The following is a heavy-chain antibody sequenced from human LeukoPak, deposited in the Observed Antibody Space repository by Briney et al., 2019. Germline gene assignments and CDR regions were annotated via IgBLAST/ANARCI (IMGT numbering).Heavy chain of an antibody. V-gene: IGHV3-73*01. D-gene: IGHD3-10*01. Sequence: GGSLRLSCAASGFTFSGSAMHWVRQASGKGLEWVGRIKSKANSYATTYAASVKGGFTISRDDSKNTAYLQMNSLKTEDTAVYYCTRHRADGSGSYTGWGQGTLVTVSS. J-gene: IGHJ4*02. CDR1: GFTFSGSA. CDR3: TRHRADGSGSYTG. CDR2: IKSKANSYAT.